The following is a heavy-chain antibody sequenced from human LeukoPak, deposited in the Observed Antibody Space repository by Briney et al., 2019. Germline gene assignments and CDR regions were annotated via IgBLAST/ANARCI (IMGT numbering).Heavy chain of an antibody. Sequence: SVKVSCKASGYTFISYGISWVRQAPGQGLEWMGGIIPIFGTANYAQKFQGRVTITADESTSTAYMELSSLRSEDTAVYYCARAYYYDSGGYYAWGQGTLVTVSS. D-gene: IGHD3-22*01. V-gene: IGHV1-69*13. J-gene: IGHJ4*02. CDR3: ARAYYYDSGGYYA. CDR1: GYTFISYG. CDR2: IIPIFGTA.